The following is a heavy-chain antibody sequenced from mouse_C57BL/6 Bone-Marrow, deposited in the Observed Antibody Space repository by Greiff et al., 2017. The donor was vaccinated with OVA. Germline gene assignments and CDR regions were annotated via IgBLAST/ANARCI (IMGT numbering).Heavy chain of an antibody. Sequence: VQLQQPGAELVRPGTSVKLSCKASGYTFTSYCMHWVQQSPGQGLEWIGVIDPSDSYTNYNHKFKGKATLTVDTSSSTAYMQLSSRTSEDSAVYYYAREEITTVVERCQYWGRGNSLTVSS. CDR3: AREEITTVVERCQY. V-gene: IGHV1-59*01. J-gene: IGHJ2*03. CDR2: IDPSDSYT. D-gene: IGHD1-1*01. CDR1: GYTFTSYC.